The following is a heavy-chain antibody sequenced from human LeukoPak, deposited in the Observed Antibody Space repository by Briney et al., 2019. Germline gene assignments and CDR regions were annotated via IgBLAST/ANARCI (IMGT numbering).Heavy chain of an antibody. CDR1: GFTVSSNY. CDR2: IYSGGST. CDR3: ARGGAGLLWFGELPYYGMDV. J-gene: IGHJ6*02. V-gene: IGHV3-66*01. D-gene: IGHD3-10*01. Sequence: PGGSLRLSCAASGFTVSSNYMSWVRQAPGKGLEWVSVIYSGGSTYYADSVKGRFTISRDNSKNTLYLQMNSLRAEDTAVYYCARGGAGLLWFGELPYYGMDVWGQGTTVTVSS.